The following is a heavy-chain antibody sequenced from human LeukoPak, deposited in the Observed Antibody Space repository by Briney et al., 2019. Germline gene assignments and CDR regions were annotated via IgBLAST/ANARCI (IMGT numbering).Heavy chain of an antibody. CDR2: MNPNSGNT. CDR3: ARGCVGRFWSGYYSSSGSYYYMDV. CDR1: GYTFTGYY. D-gene: IGHD3-3*01. V-gene: IGHV1-8*02. Sequence: GASVKVSCKASGYTFTGYYMHWVRQATGQGLEWMGWMNPNSGNTGYAQKFQGRVTMTRNTSISTAYMELSSLRSEDTAVYYCARGCVGRFWSGYYSSSGSYYYMDVWGKGTTVTVSS. J-gene: IGHJ6*03.